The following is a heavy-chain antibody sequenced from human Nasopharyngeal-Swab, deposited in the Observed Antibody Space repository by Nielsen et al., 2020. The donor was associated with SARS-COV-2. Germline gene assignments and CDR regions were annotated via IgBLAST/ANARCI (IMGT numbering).Heavy chain of an antibody. Sequence: ASVKVSCKASGYAFTSHGISWVRQAPGQGLEWMGWISAYNSNTNYAQKLQGRVTMTTDTSTSTAYMELRSLRSDDTAVYYCASRIRPYYGSGSYSYHYGMDVWGQGTTVTVSS. CDR3: ASRIRPYYGSGSYSYHYGMDV. J-gene: IGHJ6*02. CDR2: ISAYNSNT. V-gene: IGHV1-18*01. D-gene: IGHD3-10*01. CDR1: GYAFTSHG.